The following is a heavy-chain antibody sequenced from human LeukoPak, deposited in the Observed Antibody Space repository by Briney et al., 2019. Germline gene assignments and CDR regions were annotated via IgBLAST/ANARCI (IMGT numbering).Heavy chain of an antibody. J-gene: IGHJ4*02. CDR3: ARPLAVY. V-gene: IGHV3-30*04. CDR1: GFTFSSYA. CDR2: ISYDGSNK. Sequence: GRSLGLSCAASGFTFSSYAMHWVRQAPGKGLEWVAVISYDGSNKYYADSVKGRFTISRDNSKNTLYLQMNSLRAEDTAVYYCARPLAVYWGQGTLVTVSS.